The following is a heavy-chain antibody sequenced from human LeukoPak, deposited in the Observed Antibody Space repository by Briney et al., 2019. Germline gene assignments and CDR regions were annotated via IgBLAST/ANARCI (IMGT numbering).Heavy chain of an antibody. CDR2: IYYSGST. J-gene: IGHJ4*02. Sequence: PSETLSLTCTVSGGSISSSSYYWGWIRQPPGKGLEWIGSIYYSGSTYYNPSLKSRVTISVDTSKNQFSLKLTSMTAADTAFYYCVRDRELHYWGQGILVTVSS. CDR1: GGSISSSSYY. CDR3: VRDRELHY. D-gene: IGHD1-7*01. V-gene: IGHV4-39*07.